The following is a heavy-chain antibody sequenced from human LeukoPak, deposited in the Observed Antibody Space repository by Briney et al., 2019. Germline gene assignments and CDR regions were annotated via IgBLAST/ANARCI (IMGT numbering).Heavy chain of an antibody. CDR3: ARTQYCSGGSCYPYYFDY. V-gene: IGHV4-59*01. CDR1: GGSISTYY. D-gene: IGHD2-15*01. J-gene: IGHJ4*02. CDR2: IYYTGST. Sequence: PSETLSLTCTVSGGSISTYYWSWIRQPPGKGLEWIGYIYYTGSTNYSPSLKSRVTISVDTFKNQFSLKLSSVTAADTAVYFCARTQYCSGGSCYPYYFDYWGQGTLVTVSS.